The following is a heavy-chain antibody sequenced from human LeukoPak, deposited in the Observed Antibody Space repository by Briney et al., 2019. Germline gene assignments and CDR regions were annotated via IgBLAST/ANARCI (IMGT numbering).Heavy chain of an antibody. J-gene: IGHJ6*03. CDR2: IKQDESEI. CDR1: GFTFSSSW. V-gene: IGHV3-7*01. Sequence: PGGSLRLSCAASGFTFSSSWMTWVRQPPGKGLEWVASIKQDESEIHYAASVKGRFTISRDNVRKSLYLQMNSLRAEDMAVFYCAREGQGYYYYNMDVWGKGTMVIVSS. CDR3: AREGQGYYYYNMDV.